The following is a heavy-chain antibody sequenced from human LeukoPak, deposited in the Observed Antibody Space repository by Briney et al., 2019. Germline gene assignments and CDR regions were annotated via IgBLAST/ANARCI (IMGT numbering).Heavy chain of an antibody. CDR2: INWNGGST. D-gene: IGHD1-14*01. CDR3: ARDETAGPFDY. J-gene: IGHJ4*02. V-gene: IGHV3-20*04. Sequence: GGSLRLSCAASGFTFSSYAMHWVRQAPGKGLEWVSGINWNGGSTGYADSVKGRFTISRDNAKNSLYLQMNSLRAEDTALYYCARDETAGPFDYWGQGTLVTVSS. CDR1: GFTFSSYA.